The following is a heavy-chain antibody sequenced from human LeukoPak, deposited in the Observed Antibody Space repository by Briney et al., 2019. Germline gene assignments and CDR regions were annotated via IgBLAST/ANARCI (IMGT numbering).Heavy chain of an antibody. CDR2: ISGTGGST. CDR3: AKSSYYDSSGFYREYCFDY. CDR1: GFSFNNFG. V-gene: IGHV3-23*01. Sequence: GGSLRLSCVASGFSFNNFGMSWVRQAPGKGLEWVSSISGTGGSTHYADSVKGRFTISRDNSKNTLYLQMNSLRAGDTAVYYCAKSSYYDSSGFYREYCFDYWGQGALVPVSS. J-gene: IGHJ4*02. D-gene: IGHD3-22*01.